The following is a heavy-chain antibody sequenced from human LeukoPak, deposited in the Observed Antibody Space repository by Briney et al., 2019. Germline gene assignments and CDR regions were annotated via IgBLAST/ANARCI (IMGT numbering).Heavy chain of an antibody. J-gene: IGHJ1*01. V-gene: IGHV1-2*02. CDR3: ARDSYYDSSGYYSSEYFQH. D-gene: IGHD3-22*01. CDR1: GYTFNGYY. CDR2: INPNSGVT. Sequence: GASVKVSCKASGYTFNGYYMQWVRQAPGQGLEWMGWINPNSGVTNYAQKFQGRVTRTRDTSISTAYIELSRLRSDDTAVYYCARDSYYDSSGYYSSEYFQHWGQGTLVTVSS.